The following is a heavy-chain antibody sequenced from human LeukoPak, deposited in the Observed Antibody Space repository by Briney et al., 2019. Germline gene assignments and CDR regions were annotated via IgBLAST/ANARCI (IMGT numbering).Heavy chain of an antibody. CDR3: ARVTTTVTTYFDY. Sequence: GGSLRLSCAASGFTFSSYWMSWVRQAPGKGLEWVANIKQDRSEKYYVDSVKGRFTISRDNAKNSLYLQMNSLRAEDTAVYYCARVTTTVTTYFDYWGQGTLVTVSS. CDR1: GFTFSSYW. J-gene: IGHJ4*02. CDR2: IKQDRSEK. D-gene: IGHD4-17*01. V-gene: IGHV3-7*01.